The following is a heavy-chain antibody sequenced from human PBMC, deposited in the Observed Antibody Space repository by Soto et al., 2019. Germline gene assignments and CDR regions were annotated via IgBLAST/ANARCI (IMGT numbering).Heavy chain of an antibody. Sequence: SETLSLTCTFSGGYISSYYWSWIRQPPGKGLEWIGYIYYSGSTNYNPSLKSRVTISVDTSKNQFSLKLSSVTAADTAVYYCARSLRSGYDPYYYYYMDVWGKGTTVTVSS. D-gene: IGHD5-12*01. CDR3: ARSLRSGYDPYYYYYMDV. CDR1: GGYISSYY. CDR2: IYYSGST. V-gene: IGHV4-59*08. J-gene: IGHJ6*03.